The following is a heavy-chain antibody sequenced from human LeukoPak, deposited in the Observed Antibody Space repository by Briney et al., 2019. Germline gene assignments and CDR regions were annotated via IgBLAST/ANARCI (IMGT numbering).Heavy chain of an antibody. J-gene: IGHJ4*02. Sequence: SETLSLTCTVSGGSISSYYWSWIRQPPGKGLEWIGEINDSGSSNYIPSLKSRVTISVDTSKNQFSLKLSSVTAADTAVYYCARLSEQWLTDYWGQGTLVTVSS. CDR3: ARLSEQWLTDY. CDR1: GGSISSYY. V-gene: IGHV4-59*08. D-gene: IGHD6-19*01. CDR2: INDSGSS.